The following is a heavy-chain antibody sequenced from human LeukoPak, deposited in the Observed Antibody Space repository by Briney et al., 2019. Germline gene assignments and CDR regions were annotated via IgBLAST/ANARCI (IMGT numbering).Heavy chain of an antibody. CDR3: ARDVVFSDFWTFDY. D-gene: IGHD3-3*01. V-gene: IGHV1-69*04. J-gene: IGHJ4*02. CDR2: IIPILDIA. Sequence: ASVKVSCKASGGTFSSYAINWVRQAPGQGLEWMGRIIPILDIANYAQKFQGRVTITADKSTSTAYMELSSLRSEDTAVYYCARDVVFSDFWTFDYWGQGTLVTVSS. CDR1: GGTFSSYA.